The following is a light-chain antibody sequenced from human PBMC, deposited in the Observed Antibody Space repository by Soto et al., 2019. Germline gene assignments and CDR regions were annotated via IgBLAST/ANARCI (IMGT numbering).Light chain of an antibody. J-gene: IGLJ1*01. V-gene: IGLV2-14*01. Sequence: QSALTQPASVSGSPGQSITISCTGTSSDVGDYNYVSWYQQHPGKAPKLMIYDVSNRPSGVSNRFSGSKSGNTAFLTISGLQAEDESDYYCSSYTSSSTLYVFGTGTKVTVL. CDR2: DVS. CDR3: SSYTSSSTLYV. CDR1: SSDVGDYNY.